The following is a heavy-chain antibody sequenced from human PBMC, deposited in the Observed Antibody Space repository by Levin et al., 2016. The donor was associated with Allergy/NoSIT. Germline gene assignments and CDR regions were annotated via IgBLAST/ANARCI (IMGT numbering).Heavy chain of an antibody. V-gene: IGHV1-69*13. CDR3: VRRRFISRIDY. Sequence: SVKVSCKVSGVTFSNYGISWVKQAPGQGLEWMGEVIPLFGTTMYAPQFRGRVTIEADESTATAYLELSSLRSDDTAVYYCVRRRFISRIDYWGQGTLIIVSS. D-gene: IGHD5-24*01. J-gene: IGHJ4*02. CDR2: VIPLFGTT. CDR1: GVTFSNYG.